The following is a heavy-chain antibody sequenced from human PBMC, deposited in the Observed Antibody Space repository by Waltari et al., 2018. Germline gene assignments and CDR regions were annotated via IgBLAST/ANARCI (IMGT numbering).Heavy chain of an antibody. J-gene: IGHJ5*02. CDR3: ARDRSWGGDYHNWFDP. CDR2: ISAYNGNT. CDR1: GYTFTSYG. V-gene: IGHV1-18*01. D-gene: IGHD4-17*01. Sequence: QVQLVQSGAEVKKPGASVKVSCKASGYTFTSYGISWVRQAPGQGLEWMGWISAYNGNTNYAQKLQGRGTMTPDTSTSTAYMELRSLGSDYTAVYYCARDRSWGGDYHNWFDPWGQGTLVTVSS.